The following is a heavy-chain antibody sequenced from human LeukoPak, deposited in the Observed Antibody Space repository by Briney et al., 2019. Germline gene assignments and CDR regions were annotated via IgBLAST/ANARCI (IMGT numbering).Heavy chain of an antibody. CDR1: GFTFSSYS. CDR3: ARDPVEWELLLDY. Sequence: GGSPRLSCAASGFTFSSYSMNWVRQAPGKRPEWVANMNIDGSEKYYADSVKGRFSISRDNARNSVYLQMASLRVEDTAVYYCARDPVEWELLLDYWGQGTLVTVSS. CDR2: MNIDGSEK. V-gene: IGHV3-7*01. J-gene: IGHJ4*02. D-gene: IGHD1-26*01.